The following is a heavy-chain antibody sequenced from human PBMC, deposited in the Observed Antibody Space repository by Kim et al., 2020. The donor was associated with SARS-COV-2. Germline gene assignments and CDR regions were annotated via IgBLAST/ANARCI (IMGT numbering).Heavy chain of an antibody. CDR2: IGTAGDT. Sequence: GGSLRLSCAASGFTFSSYDMYWVRQATGKGLEWVSAIGTAGDTYYPGSVKGRFTISRENAKNSLYLQMNSLRAGDTAVYYCARGGSGSYYYYYGMDVWGQGTTVTVSS. D-gene: IGHD1-26*01. CDR3: ARGGSGSYYYYYGMDV. J-gene: IGHJ6*02. CDR1: GFTFSSYD. V-gene: IGHV3-13*04.